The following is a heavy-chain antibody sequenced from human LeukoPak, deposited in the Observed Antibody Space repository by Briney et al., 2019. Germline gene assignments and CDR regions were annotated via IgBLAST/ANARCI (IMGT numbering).Heavy chain of an antibody. V-gene: IGHV1-8*01. J-gene: IGHJ5*02. CDR1: GSTFTSYD. Sequence: ASVTLSLKSSGSTFTSYDNNWVWLPNAQGQGLEWWMNINSGNTGYAQKFQRRVTMTRNTSRSTAYMELSSLTSEDTAVYYWARAKRLPAAMLGYWFDPWGEGALVTVSS. CDR3: ARAKRLPAAMLGYWFDP. CDR2: MNINSGNT. D-gene: IGHD2-2*01.